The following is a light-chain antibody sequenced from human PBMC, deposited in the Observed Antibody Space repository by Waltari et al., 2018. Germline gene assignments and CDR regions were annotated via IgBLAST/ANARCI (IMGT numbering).Light chain of an antibody. CDR3: CSYAGSSTYVV. V-gene: IGLV2-23*02. CDR1: SRDVGSYNL. CDR2: GVS. Sequence: QSALTQPASVPGSPGQSITISCTGTSRDVGSYNLVPWYQTHPGKAPKLMIYGVSKRPSGVSNRFSGSKSGNTASLTISGLQAEDEADYYCCSYAGSSTYVVFGGGTKLTVL. J-gene: IGLJ2*01.